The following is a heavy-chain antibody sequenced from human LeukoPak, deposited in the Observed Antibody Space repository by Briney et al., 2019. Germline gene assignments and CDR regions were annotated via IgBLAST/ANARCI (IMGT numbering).Heavy chain of an antibody. CDR2: INHSGSN. CDR3: ARGSGKKAPRKSNWFDP. J-gene: IGHJ5*02. D-gene: IGHD4-23*01. V-gene: IGHV4-34*01. CDR1: GGSFSGYY. Sequence: SQTLSLTCAVYGGSFSGYYWSWIRQPPGKGLEWIGEINHSGSNNYNPSLKSRVTISVDTSKNQFSLKLSSVTAADTAVYYCARGSGKKAPRKSNWFDPWGKGTLVTVSS.